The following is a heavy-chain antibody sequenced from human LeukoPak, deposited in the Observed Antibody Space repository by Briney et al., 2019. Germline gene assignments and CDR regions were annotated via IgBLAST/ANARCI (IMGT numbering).Heavy chain of an antibody. CDR2: IYTSGST. Sequence: SETLSLTCTVSGGSISSYYWSWIRQPAGKGLEWIGRIYTSGSTNYNPSLKSRVTMSVDTSKNQFSLKLSSVTAADTAVYYCARDLVVGATLSWFDPWGQGTLVTVSS. J-gene: IGHJ5*02. CDR1: GGSISSYY. V-gene: IGHV4-4*07. CDR3: ARDLVVGATLSWFDP. D-gene: IGHD1-26*01.